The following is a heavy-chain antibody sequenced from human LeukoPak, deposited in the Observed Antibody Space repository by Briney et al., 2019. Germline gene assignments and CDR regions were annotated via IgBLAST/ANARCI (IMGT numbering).Heavy chain of an antibody. V-gene: IGHV1-18*01. Sequence: GASVKVSCKASGYTFTSYGISWVRQAPGQGLEWMGWISAYNGNTNYAQKLQGRVTMTTDTSTSTAYMELRSLRSDDTAVYYCARVEKFGESPYNWFDPWGQGTLVTVSS. J-gene: IGHJ5*02. D-gene: IGHD3-10*01. CDR1: GYTFTSYG. CDR2: ISAYNGNT. CDR3: ARVEKFGESPYNWFDP.